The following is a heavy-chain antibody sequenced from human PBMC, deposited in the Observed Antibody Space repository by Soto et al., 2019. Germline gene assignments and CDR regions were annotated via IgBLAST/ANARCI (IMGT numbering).Heavy chain of an antibody. D-gene: IGHD4-17*01. Sequence: QVQLQGSGPGLLKPSQTLSLTCTVSGGCISSGEYYWSWVRQPPGNGLEWIGHIYYNRTTYYNASLKSRVTISVDTSKNQLYLKLSSVTVADSAVYYCVRDRDDYRANSYYYGMDVWGQGTTVTVS. CDR2: IYYNRTT. CDR3: VRDRDDYRANSYYYGMDV. V-gene: IGHV4-30-4*01. J-gene: IGHJ6*02. CDR1: GGCISSGEYY.